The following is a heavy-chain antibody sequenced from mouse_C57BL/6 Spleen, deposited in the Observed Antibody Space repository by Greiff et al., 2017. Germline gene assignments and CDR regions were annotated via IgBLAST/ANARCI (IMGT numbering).Heavy chain of an antibody. J-gene: IGHJ3*01. D-gene: IGHD1-1*01. CDR1: GFTFSDYG. Sequence: DVKLVEPGGGLVKPGGSLKLSCAASGFTFSDYGMHWVRQAPEKGLEWVAYISSGSSTIYYADTVKGRFTISRDTAKNTLFLQMTRLRSEDTAMYYCARGYYGSSEAWFAYWGQGTLVTVSA. V-gene: IGHV5-17*01. CDR3: ARGYYGSSEAWFAY. CDR2: ISSGSSTI.